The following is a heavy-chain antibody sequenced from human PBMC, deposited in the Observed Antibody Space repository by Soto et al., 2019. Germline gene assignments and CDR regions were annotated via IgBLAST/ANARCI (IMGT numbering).Heavy chain of an antibody. V-gene: IGHV4-31*03. CDR1: GTSISTEGYY. CDR2: IYYSGLT. D-gene: IGHD1-26*01. J-gene: IGHJ1*01. CDR3: ARSRSYYVEDFQK. Sequence: SETLSLTCSVPGTSISTEGYYWSWIRQHPGKGLEWIGYIYYSGLTSYNPSLKSRVTIPTATSKNQFYLKLSSVTAADTAVYYCARSRSYYVEDFQKWGQGTLVTVSS.